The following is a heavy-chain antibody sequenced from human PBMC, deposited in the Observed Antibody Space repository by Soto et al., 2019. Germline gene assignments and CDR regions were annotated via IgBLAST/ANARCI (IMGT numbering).Heavy chain of an antibody. CDR2: ISGSGGST. CDR3: ASTPFYGSGSYAGRDDAFDI. V-gene: IGHV3-23*01. D-gene: IGHD3-10*01. CDR1: GFPFSSYA. Sequence: GGSLRLSCAASGFPFSSYAMSWVRQAPGKGLEWASAISGSGGSTYYADSVKGRFTISRDNSKNTLYLQMNSLRAEDTAVYYCASTPFYGSGSYAGRDDAFDIWGQGTMVTVSS. J-gene: IGHJ3*02.